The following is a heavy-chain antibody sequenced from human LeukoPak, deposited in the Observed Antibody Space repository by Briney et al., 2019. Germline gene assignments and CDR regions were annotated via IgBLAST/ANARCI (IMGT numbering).Heavy chain of an antibody. CDR1: GGSLSGYY. J-gene: IGHJ5*02. V-gene: IGHV4-34*01. CDR3: ARALGDP. D-gene: IGHD3-16*02. CDR2: ISHSGYT. Sequence: SETLSLTCAVYGGSLSGYYWNWIRQPPGKGLEWIGDISHSGYTNYIPSLKSRVTISVDTSKNIFSLKLSSVTAADTAVYYCARALGDPWGQGTLVTVSS.